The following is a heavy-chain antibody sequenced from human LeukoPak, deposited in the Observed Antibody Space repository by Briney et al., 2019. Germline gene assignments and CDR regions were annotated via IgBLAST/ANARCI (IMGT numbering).Heavy chain of an antibody. CDR3: ARGFHSFDI. J-gene: IGHJ3*02. CDR1: GFIFSDHY. Sequence: GGSLRLSCAASGFIFSDHYMDWVRQAPGKGLEWVARSRNKANSYSTVYAASVQGRFTISRDESKNSLYLQMNSLITEDTAVYFCARGFHSFDIWGQGTMVTV. V-gene: IGHV3-72*01. CDR2: SRNKANSYST.